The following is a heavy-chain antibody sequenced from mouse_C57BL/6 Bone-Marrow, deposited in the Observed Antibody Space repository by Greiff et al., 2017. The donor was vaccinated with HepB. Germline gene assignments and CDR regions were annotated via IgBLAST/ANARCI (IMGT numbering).Heavy chain of an antibody. Sequence: EVKLQESGPELVKPGDSVKISCKASGYSFTGYFMNWVMQSHGKSLEWIGRINPYNGDTFYNQKFKGKATLTVDKSSSTAHMELRSLTYADPAVYYCARSHYAWFAYWGQGTLVTVSA. CDR3: ARSHYAWFAY. D-gene: IGHD1-2*01. V-gene: IGHV1-20*01. J-gene: IGHJ3*01. CDR2: INPYNGDT. CDR1: GYSFTGYF.